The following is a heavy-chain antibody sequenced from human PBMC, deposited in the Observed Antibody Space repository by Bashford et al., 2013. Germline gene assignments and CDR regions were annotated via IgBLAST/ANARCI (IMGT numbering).Heavy chain of an antibody. CDR3: ATGPAGGTGWFDP. V-gene: IGHV5-51*01. J-gene: IGHJ5*02. CDR1: GFSFNTYW. CDR2: IYPDDSDT. Sequence: GESLKISCKGSGFSFNTYWIGWVRQMPGKGLEWVAIIYPDDSDTRYSPSFQGQVTISADKSISTAYLQWSSLKASDSATYYCATGPAGGTGWFDPWGQGTLVTVSS. D-gene: IGHD1-1*01.